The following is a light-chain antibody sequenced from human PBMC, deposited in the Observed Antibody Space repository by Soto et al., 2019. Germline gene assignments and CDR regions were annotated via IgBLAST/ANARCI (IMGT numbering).Light chain of an antibody. V-gene: IGKV3-11*01. CDR3: QQRGEWPPGAT. J-gene: IGKJ5*01. CDR1: QSVSSN. CDR2: GAS. Sequence: IVRTRSTDTMSVSQGERVTLSCRASQSVSSNLAWYQQKPGQAPRLLIYGASSRATGIPDRFSGSGSRTDFTLTSSRLEPADFAVYYSQQRGEWPPGATVRQGTRLEIK.